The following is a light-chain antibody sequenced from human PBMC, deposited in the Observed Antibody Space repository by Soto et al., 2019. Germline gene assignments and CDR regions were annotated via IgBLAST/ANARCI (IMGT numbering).Light chain of an antibody. V-gene: IGKV3-20*01. CDR1: QSVSRTY. Sequence: EIVLTQSPGTLSSSPGERATLSCRASQSVSRTYLAWYQQNPGQAPNLLIFDASKRATGIPDRFSGSGSGTDFTLTISKLEPEDFAVYHCQQYGGSPRTFGQGTKVDIK. CDR2: DAS. J-gene: IGKJ1*01. CDR3: QQYGGSPRT.